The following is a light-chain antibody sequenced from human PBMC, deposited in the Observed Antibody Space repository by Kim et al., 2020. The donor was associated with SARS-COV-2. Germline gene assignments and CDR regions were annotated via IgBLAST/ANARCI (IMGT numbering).Light chain of an antibody. CDR2: TAS. CDR1: QSISSW. V-gene: IGKV1-5*03. Sequence: DIQMTQSPSTLSASVGDRVTITCRASQSISSWLAWYQQRPGKAPKLLIYTASTLEYGVPSRFSVSGSGTDFTLTISSLQPEDFATYYSQNCSSYLLAVCGGSKVEI. CDR3: QNCSSYLLA. J-gene: IGKJ4*01.